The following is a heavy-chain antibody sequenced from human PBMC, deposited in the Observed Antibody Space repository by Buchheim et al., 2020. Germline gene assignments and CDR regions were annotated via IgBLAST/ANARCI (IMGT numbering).Heavy chain of an antibody. V-gene: IGHV4-34*01. CDR2: INHSGST. D-gene: IGHD5-18*01. CDR3: ARGRGYSYGYQPPGGY. Sequence: QVQLQQWGAGLLKPSETLSLTCAVYGGSFSGYYWSWIRQPPGKGLEWIGEINHSGSTNYNPSLKSRGTISVDTSKNQFSLKLSSVTAADTAVYYCARGRGYSYGYQPPGGYWGQGTL. CDR1: GGSFSGYY. J-gene: IGHJ4*02.